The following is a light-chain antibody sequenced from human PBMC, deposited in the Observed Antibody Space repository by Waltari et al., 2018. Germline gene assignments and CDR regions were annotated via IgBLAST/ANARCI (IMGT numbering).Light chain of an antibody. V-gene: IGKV1-39*01. CDR2: AAS. Sequence: DSQMTQSPSSLSASVGDRVTITCRASQSISSYLNWYQQKPGKAPKLLIYAASSLQSGVPSRCSGSGSGTDFTLTISSLQPEDFATYYCQQSYSTPLTFGPGTKVDIK. CDR3: QQSYSTPLT. J-gene: IGKJ3*01. CDR1: QSISSY.